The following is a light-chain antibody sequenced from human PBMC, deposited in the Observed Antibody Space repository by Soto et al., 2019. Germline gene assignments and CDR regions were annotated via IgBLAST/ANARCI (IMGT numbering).Light chain of an antibody. CDR1: RSNIGSNA. V-gene: IGLV1-44*01. CDR3: AAWDDSLNAVV. Sequence: QSVLTQPPSASGTPGQRVTISCSGSRSNIGSNAVNWYQHLPGTAPRLLIYGDNQRPSGVPDRFSGSKSGTSASLAISGLPSEDEADYYCAAWDDSLNAVVFGGGTKLTVL. J-gene: IGLJ2*01. CDR2: GDN.